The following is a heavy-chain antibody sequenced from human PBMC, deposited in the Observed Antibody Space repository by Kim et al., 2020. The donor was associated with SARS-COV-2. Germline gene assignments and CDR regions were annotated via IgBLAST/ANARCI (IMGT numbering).Heavy chain of an antibody. CDR1: GDSVSSNSAA. D-gene: IGHD1-1*01. Sequence: SQTLSLTCVISGDSVSSNSAAWNWIRQSPSRGLEWLGRTYYRSKWYNDYAVSVKSRITINPDTSKNQFSPQLNSVTPEDTAVYYCAKEGWSTTGTTWNYYYGMDVWGQGTTVTVSS. CDR3: AKEGWSTTGTTWNYYYGMDV. V-gene: IGHV6-1*01. J-gene: IGHJ6*02. CDR2: TYYRSKWYN.